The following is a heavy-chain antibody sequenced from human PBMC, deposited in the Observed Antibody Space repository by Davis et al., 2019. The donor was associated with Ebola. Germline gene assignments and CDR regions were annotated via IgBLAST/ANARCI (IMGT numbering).Heavy chain of an antibody. D-gene: IGHD2/OR15-2a*01. CDR3: ARANPLSGYSFDY. CDR1: GFTFSSYW. V-gene: IGHV3-74*01. J-gene: IGHJ4*02. Sequence: PGGSLRLSCAASGFTFSSYWMHWVRQAPGKGLVWVSRINSDGSSTSYADSVKGRFTISRDNAKSTLYLQMNSLRAEDTAVYYCARANPLSGYSFDYWGQGTLVTVSS. CDR2: INSDGSST.